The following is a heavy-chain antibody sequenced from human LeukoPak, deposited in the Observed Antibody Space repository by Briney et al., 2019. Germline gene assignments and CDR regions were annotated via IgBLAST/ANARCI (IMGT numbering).Heavy chain of an antibody. CDR1: GFTFSSYA. J-gene: IGHJ4*02. Sequence: GGSLRLSCAASGFTFSSYAMSWVRQAPGKGLEWVSAISGSGGSTYYADSVKGRFTISRDNSKNTLYLQMNSLRAEDTAVYYCAKEACCGGDCKMGYYFDYWGQGTLVAVSS. V-gene: IGHV3-23*01. CDR3: AKEACCGGDCKMGYYFDY. CDR2: ISGSGGST. D-gene: IGHD2-21*02.